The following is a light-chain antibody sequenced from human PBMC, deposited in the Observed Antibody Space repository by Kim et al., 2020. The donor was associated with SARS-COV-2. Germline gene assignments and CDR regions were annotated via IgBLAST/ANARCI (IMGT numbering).Light chain of an antibody. Sequence: ELTQPPSASGSPGQWVSISCSESSSNIGSNAVNWFQRLPGSAPKLLINRNNQRPSGVPDRFYGSKSGTSASLAISGLQSEDEGDYYCAAWDDSLNGHWVFGGGTKLTVL. CDR3: AAWDDSLNGHWV. V-gene: IGLV1-44*01. CDR1: SSNIGSNA. J-gene: IGLJ3*02. CDR2: RNN.